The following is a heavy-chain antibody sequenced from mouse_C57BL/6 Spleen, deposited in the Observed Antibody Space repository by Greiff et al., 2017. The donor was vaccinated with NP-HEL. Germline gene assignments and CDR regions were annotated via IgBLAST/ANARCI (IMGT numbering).Heavy chain of an antibody. CDR2: ISDGGSYT. V-gene: IGHV5-4*01. CDR1: GFTFSSYA. J-gene: IGHJ3*01. D-gene: IGHD2-4*01. Sequence: EVQRVESGGGLVKPGGSLKLSCAASGFTFSSYAMSWVRQTPEKRLEWVATISDGGSYTYYPDNVKGRFTISRDNAKNNLYLQMSHLKSEATAMYYWARNSYDYDSWLAYWGQGTLVTVSA. CDR3: ARNSYDYDSWLAY.